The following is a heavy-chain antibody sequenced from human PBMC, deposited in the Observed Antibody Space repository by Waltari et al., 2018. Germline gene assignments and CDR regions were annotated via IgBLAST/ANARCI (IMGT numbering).Heavy chain of an antibody. CDR1: GHSFTSYW. D-gene: IGHD6-13*01. CDR2: IDPSDSYT. V-gene: IGHV5-10-1*01. Sequence: EVQLVQSGAEVKKPGESLRISCKAAGHSFTSYWISWVRQMPGKGLEWMGRIDPSDSYTNYSPSFQGHVTISADKSISTAYLQWSSLKASDTAMYYCAGRDLAAAEDYYYYYMDVWGKGTTVTVSS. CDR3: AGRDLAAAEDYYYYYMDV. J-gene: IGHJ6*03.